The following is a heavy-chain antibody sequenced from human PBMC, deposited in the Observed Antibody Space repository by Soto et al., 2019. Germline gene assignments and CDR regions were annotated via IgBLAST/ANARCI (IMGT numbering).Heavy chain of an antibody. CDR3: ARAGDFGNCVEAFDI. J-gene: IGHJ3*02. D-gene: IGHD2-21*02. V-gene: IGHV1-8*01. CDR1: GYTFTSHD. CDR2: MNPNTGDT. Sequence: QVQLVQSGAEVKKPGASVKVSCKASGYTFTSHDIDWVRQATGQGPEWMGWMNPNTGDTGYAQKFQGRVTMTRNTSKSTAYMELSSLTSEDTAVYYCARAGDFGNCVEAFDIWGQGTMVTVSS.